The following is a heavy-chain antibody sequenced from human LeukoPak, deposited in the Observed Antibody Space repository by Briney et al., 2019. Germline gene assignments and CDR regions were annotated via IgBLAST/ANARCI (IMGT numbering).Heavy chain of an antibody. J-gene: IGHJ1*01. D-gene: IGHD4-23*01. CDR1: GYSISSGYY. CDR2: IHHSGST. CDR3: ARAYGGNSQYFQH. V-gene: IGHV4-38-2*02. Sequence: SETLSLTCTVSGYSISSGYYWGWIRQPPGKGLEWIGSIHHSGSTNYNPSLKSRVTISLDTSKNQFSLKLSAVTAADTAVYYCARAYGGNSQYFQHWGQGTLVTVSS.